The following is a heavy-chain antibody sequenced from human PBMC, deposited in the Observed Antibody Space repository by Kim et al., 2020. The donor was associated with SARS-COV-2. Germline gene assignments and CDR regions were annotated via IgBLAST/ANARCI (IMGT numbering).Heavy chain of an antibody. Sequence: ADAVKGRFTISRDNSKNTLYLQMNSLRAEDTAVYYCAKDQVRAVAGVFDYWGQGTLVTVSS. J-gene: IGHJ4*02. D-gene: IGHD6-19*01. V-gene: IGHV3-23*01. CDR3: AKDQVRAVAGVFDY.